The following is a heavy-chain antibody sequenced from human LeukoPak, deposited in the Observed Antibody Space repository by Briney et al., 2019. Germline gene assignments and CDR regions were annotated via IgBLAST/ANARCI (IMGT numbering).Heavy chain of an antibody. D-gene: IGHD6-6*01. CDR3: ARGVVPARYFHY. Sequence: GGSLRLSCAASGFAFSTYAMHWVRQAPGKGLEYVAGISSDGIGTYYVNSVKGRFIISRENSNKTLYLQMGSLRADDMAVYYCARGVVPARYFHYWGQGALVTVSS. V-gene: IGHV3-64*01. CDR2: ISSDGIGT. J-gene: IGHJ4*02. CDR1: GFAFSTYA.